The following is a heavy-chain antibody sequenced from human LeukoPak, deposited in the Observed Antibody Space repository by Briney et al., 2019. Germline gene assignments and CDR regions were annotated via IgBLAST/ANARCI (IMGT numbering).Heavy chain of an antibody. V-gene: IGHV4-59*12. Sequence: PSETLSLTCTVSGGSISSYYWSWIRQPPGKGLEWIGYIYYSGSTNYNPSLKSRVTISVDTSKNQFSLKLSSVTAADTAVYYCARGNRYYYDSSDFRYWGQGTLVTVSS. CDR2: IYYSGST. CDR1: GGSISSYY. CDR3: ARGNRYYYDSSDFRY. D-gene: IGHD3-22*01. J-gene: IGHJ4*02.